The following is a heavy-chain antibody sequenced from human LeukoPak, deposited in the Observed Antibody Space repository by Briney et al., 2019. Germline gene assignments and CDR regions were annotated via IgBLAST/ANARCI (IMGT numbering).Heavy chain of an antibody. J-gene: IGHJ3*02. V-gene: IGHV4-39*01. CDR3: ARRVDYYDSSGYYNDAFDI. Sequence: SETLSLTCTVSGGSISSSSYYWGWIRQPPGKGLEWIGSIYYSGSTYYKPSLKSRVTISVDTSKNQFSLKLSSVTAADTAVYYCARRVDYYDSSGYYNDAFDIWGQGTMVTVSS. D-gene: IGHD3-22*01. CDR1: GGSISSSSYY. CDR2: IYYSGST.